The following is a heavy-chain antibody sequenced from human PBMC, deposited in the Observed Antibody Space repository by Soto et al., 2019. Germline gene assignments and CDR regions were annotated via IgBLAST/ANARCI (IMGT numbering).Heavy chain of an antibody. CDR3: AHNFRGSGSYTGDRFDS. D-gene: IGHD3-10*01. V-gene: IGHV2-5*02. CDR1: GFSLSSNGVG. Sequence: QITLKESGPTLVKPTQTLTLTCSFSGFSLSSNGVGVGWIRQPPGKALEFLALVYWDDDKRYSPSLKNRLNITQDTSNNQVVLTMTNMHPVDTATYHFAHNFRGSGSYTGDRFDSWGQGTLVTVSS. CDR2: VYWDDDK. J-gene: IGHJ5*01.